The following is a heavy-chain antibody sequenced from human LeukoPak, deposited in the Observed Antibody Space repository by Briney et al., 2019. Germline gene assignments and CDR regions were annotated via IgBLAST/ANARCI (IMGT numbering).Heavy chain of an antibody. CDR1: GFTFSTYW. V-gene: IGHV3-7*01. J-gene: IGHJ4*02. Sequence: GGSLRLSCAASGFTFSTYWMSWVRQAPGKGLEWVANIKQDGSEKYYVDSVKGRFTISRDNAKNSLHLQMNSLRVEDTAVYYCVRGGGRGDYNERYYFDYWGQGTLVTVSS. CDR2: IKQDGSEK. D-gene: IGHD3-22*01. CDR3: VRGGGRGDYNERYYFDY.